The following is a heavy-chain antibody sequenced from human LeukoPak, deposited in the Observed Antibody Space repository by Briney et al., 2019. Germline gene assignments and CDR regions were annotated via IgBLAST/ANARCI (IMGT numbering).Heavy chain of an antibody. CDR2: INPSGGST. CDR3: ARVRLSYYYDSSNYYAEVDYHYYGMDV. Sequence: ASVKVSCKASGYSFTNYYLHWVRQAPGQGLEWMGIINPSGGSTSYAQRFQGRVTMTRDTSTSTVHMELSSLRSEDTAVYYCARVRLSYYYDSSNYYAEVDYHYYGMDVWGQGTTVTVSS. D-gene: IGHD3-22*01. CDR1: GYSFTNYY. V-gene: IGHV1-46*01. J-gene: IGHJ6*02.